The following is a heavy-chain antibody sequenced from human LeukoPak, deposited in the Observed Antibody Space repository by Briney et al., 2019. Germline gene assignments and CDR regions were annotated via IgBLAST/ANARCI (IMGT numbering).Heavy chain of an antibody. D-gene: IGHD4-11*01. V-gene: IGHV3-30-3*01. CDR2: ISYDGSNK. Sequence: GGSLRLSCAASGFTFSSYAMHWVRQAPGKGLEWVAVISYDGSNKYYADSVKGRFTISRDNSKNTLYLQMNSLRAEDTAVYYCARGRRDDYTHPWDYWGQGTLVTVSS. J-gene: IGHJ4*02. CDR3: ARGRRDDYTHPWDY. CDR1: GFTFSSYA.